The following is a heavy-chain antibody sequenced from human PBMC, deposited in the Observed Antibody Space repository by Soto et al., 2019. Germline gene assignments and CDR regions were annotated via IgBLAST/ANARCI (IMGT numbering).Heavy chain of an antibody. J-gene: IGHJ4*02. D-gene: IGHD6-13*01. V-gene: IGHV3-30-3*01. Sequence: PGGSLRLSCAASGFTFNNYYMRWIRQTPRKGLEWVAVISYDGGDKYYADSVKGRFTISRDNAKNSLHLQMNSLRAEDSALYYCAKGSAAAGGKIGYFDYWGQGTVVTVSS. CDR1: GFTFNNYY. CDR3: AKGSAAAGGKIGYFDY. CDR2: ISYDGGDK.